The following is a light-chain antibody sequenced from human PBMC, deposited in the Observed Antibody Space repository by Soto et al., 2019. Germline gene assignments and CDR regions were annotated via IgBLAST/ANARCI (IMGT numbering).Light chain of an antibody. V-gene: IGKV3-15*01. CDR3: QQYNNWPYT. CDR2: GAS. J-gene: IGKJ2*01. CDR1: QSVSSN. Sequence: EIVMTQSRATLAVSPGERAARACRASQSVSSNFAWYQQKPGQAPRLLIYGASSRATGTPARFSGSGSGTEFTLTISSLQSEDFAVYYCQQYNNWPYTFGLGTKLEMK.